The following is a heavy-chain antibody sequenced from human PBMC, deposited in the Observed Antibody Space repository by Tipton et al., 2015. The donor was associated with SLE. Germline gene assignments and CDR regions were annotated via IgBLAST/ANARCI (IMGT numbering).Heavy chain of an antibody. CDR3: AREKENTGWFWLNAFDV. Sequence: TLSLTCTVSGDSVKSRYWIWVRQPAGRGLEWLAYRFHDGNINYNPSLKTRLTMSVDTSRDQFSLNLNSVTAADTAIYYCAREKENTGWFWLNAFDVWGRGTLVTVST. CDR1: GDSVKSRY. CDR2: RFHDGNI. J-gene: IGHJ3*01. D-gene: IGHD6-19*01. V-gene: IGHV4-59*02.